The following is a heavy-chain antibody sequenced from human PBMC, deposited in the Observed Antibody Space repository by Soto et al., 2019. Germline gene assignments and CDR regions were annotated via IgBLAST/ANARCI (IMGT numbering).Heavy chain of an antibody. V-gene: IGHV3-15*01. Sequence: EVQLVESGGGFVKPGGSLRLSCAASGFTFSDALMTWVRQAPGKGLEWVGGIKSKIDGGTTDYAAPVTGRFTISRDDSKNMLYLQMNSLKTEDTAVYYCTTGLTIFGVVIDPWGQGTLVTVSS. CDR1: GFTFSDAL. CDR2: IKSKIDGGTT. D-gene: IGHD3-3*01. CDR3: TTGLTIFGVVIDP. J-gene: IGHJ5*02.